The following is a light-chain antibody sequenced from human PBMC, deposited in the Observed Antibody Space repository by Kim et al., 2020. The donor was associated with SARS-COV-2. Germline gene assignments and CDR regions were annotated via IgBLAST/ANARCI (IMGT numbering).Light chain of an antibody. V-gene: IGKV3-15*01. J-gene: IGKJ2*01. CDR3: QQYNRWPPYI. CDR2: GKS. CDR1: KRVSTN. Sequence: EAPEERATLSSRTRKRVSTNLAWYQQKPGQAPRLLIYGKSTRATGIPARFSGSGSGTEFTLTISSLQSEDFAIYYCQQYNRWPPYIFGQGTKLEI.